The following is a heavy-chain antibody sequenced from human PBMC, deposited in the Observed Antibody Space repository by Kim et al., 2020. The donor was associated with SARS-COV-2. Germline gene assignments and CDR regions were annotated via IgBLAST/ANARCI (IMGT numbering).Heavy chain of an antibody. J-gene: IGHJ5*02. CDR1: GGSISSYY. D-gene: IGHD3-9*01. V-gene: IGHV4-59*13. Sequence: SETLSLTCTVSGGSISSYYWSWIRQPPGKGLEWIGYIYYSGSTNYNPSLKSRVTISVDTSKNQFSLKLSSVTAADTAVYYCARAQALDYDILTGYGAWWFDPWGQGTLVTVSS. CDR2: IYYSGST. CDR3: ARAQALDYDILTGYGAWWFDP.